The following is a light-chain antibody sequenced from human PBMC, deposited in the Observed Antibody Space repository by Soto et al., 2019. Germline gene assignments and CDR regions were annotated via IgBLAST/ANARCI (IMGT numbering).Light chain of an antibody. CDR1: SSDVGGYNY. V-gene: IGLV2-14*01. J-gene: IGLJ1*01. CDR2: DVS. Sequence: QSVLTQPASVSGSPGQSITISCTGTSSDVGGYNYVSWSQQHPGKAPKLMIYDVSNRPSGVSNRFSRSKSGNTASLTISGLQAEDEADYYCSSYTSSSTSRVFGTGTKVTVL. CDR3: SSYTSSSTSRV.